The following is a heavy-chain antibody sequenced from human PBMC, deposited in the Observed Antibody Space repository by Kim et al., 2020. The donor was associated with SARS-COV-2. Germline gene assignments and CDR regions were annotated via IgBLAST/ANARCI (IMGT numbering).Heavy chain of an antibody. CDR3: TTDRLYFWSRFLINFHY. CDR2: IKSKTESVAT. J-gene: IGHJ4*02. V-gene: IGHV3-15*01. CDR1: GFSFNIAW. Sequence: GGSLRLSCVASGFSFNIAWMSWVRQAPGKGLEWVARIKSKTESVATEYAAPVKGRFTVSRDNSKNTLYLQMNSLKIEDTAVYYCTTDRLYFWSRFLINFHYWGQGARVTVSS. D-gene: IGHD3-16*01.